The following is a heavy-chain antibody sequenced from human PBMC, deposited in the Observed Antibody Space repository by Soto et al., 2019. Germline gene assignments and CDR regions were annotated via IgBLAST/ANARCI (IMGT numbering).Heavy chain of an antibody. CDR1: GYTLTELS. CDR3: ATPTKDYYGSGVRFDY. V-gene: IGHV1-24*01. D-gene: IGHD3-10*01. J-gene: IGHJ4*02. Sequence: ASVKVSCKVSGYTLTELSMHWVRQAPGKGLEWMGGFDPEDGETIYAQKFQGRVTMTEDTSTDTAYMELSSLRSEDTAVYYCATPTKDYYGSGVRFDYWGQGTLVTVSS. CDR2: FDPEDGET.